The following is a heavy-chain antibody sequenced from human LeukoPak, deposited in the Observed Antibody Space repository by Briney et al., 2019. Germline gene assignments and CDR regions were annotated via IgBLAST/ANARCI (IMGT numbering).Heavy chain of an antibody. CDR2: ISGSGGST. CDR1: GFTVSSNY. J-gene: IGHJ4*02. D-gene: IGHD2-2*01. CDR3: AKVSSDIVVVPAAPIDY. V-gene: IGHV3-23*01. Sequence: GGSLRLSCAASGFTVSSNYMSWVRQAPGKGLEWVSAISGSGGSTYYADSVKGRFTISRDNSKNTLYLQMNSLRAEDTAVYYCAKVSSDIVVVPAAPIDYWGQGTLVTVSS.